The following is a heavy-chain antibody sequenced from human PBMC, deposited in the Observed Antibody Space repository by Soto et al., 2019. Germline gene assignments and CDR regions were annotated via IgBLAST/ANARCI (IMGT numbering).Heavy chain of an antibody. D-gene: IGHD4-17*01. V-gene: IGHV4-39*01. CDR3: ARHRDYGDYNYCYFDL. CDR2: IYYSGST. Sequence: QLQLQESGPGLVKPSETLSLTCTVSGGSISSSSYYWGWIRQPPGKGLEWIGSIYYSGSTYYNPSLKSRVTISVDTSKNHCSLKLSSVTAADTAVYYCARHRDYGDYNYCYFDLWGRGTLVTVSS. J-gene: IGHJ2*01. CDR1: GGSISSSSYY.